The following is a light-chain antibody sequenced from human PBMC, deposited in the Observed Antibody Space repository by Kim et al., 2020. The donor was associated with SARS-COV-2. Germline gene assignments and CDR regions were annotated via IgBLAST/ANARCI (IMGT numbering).Light chain of an antibody. V-gene: IGKV4-1*01. J-gene: IGKJ1*01. CDR3: QQYYSAPWT. Sequence: DIVMTQSPDSLALSLGERAALTCKSSQSVLDRSNTKNSLAWYQQKPGQPPKLLIYWASIRDSGVPDRFSGSGSGTDFTLTISSLQAEDVAIYYCQQYYSAPWTFGQGTKLEI. CDR1: QSVLDRSNTKNS. CDR2: WAS.